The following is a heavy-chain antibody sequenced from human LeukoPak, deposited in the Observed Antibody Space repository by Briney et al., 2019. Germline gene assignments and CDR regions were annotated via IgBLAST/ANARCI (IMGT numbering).Heavy chain of an antibody. D-gene: IGHD2-15*01. V-gene: IGHV3-48*01. CDR2: ISSSSSTI. CDR3: ARERGRGSRIFYYYYYYMDV. J-gene: IGHJ6*03. Sequence: GGSLRLSCAASGFTFSSYSMNWVRQAPGKGLEWVSYISSSSSTIYYADSVKGRFTISRDNSKNTLYLQMNSLRAEDTAVYYCARERGRGSRIFYYYYYYMDVWGKGTTVTVSS. CDR1: GFTFSSYS.